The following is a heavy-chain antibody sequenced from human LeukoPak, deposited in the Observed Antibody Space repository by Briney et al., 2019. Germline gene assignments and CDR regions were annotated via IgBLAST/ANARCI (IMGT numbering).Heavy chain of an antibody. V-gene: IGHV3-23*01. Sequence: GGSLRLSCAASGFTFSTYGMSWVRQAPGKGLEWVSAMSGSGGNTYYADSVKGRFTISRDNSRNTLYLQMNSLRAEDTAVYYCAKDPLGYCSSTSCYAGYWGQGTLVTVSS. J-gene: IGHJ4*02. CDR2: MSGSGGNT. D-gene: IGHD2-2*01. CDR1: GFTFSTYG. CDR3: AKDPLGYCSSTSCYAGY.